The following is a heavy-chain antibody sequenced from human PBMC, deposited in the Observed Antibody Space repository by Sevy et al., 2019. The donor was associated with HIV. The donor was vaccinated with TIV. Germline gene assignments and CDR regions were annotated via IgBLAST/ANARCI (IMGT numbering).Heavy chain of an antibody. V-gene: IGHV4-59*01. CDR2: IHYSGRT. Sequence: SETLSLTCTVSGGSITTYYWSWIRQPPGKGLEWIGYIHYSGRTTYNPSPKSRLTISVDTSKNQFSLKLTAVTAADTAVYYCASEATGAFDYWGQGTLVTVSS. CDR3: ASEATGAFDY. CDR1: GGSITTYY. D-gene: IGHD5-12*01. J-gene: IGHJ4*02.